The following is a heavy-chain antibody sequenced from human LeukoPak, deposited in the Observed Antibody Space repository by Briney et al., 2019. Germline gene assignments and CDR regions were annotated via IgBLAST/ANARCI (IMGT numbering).Heavy chain of an antibody. J-gene: IGHJ4*02. CDR3: ARGSSGWYYFDY. V-gene: IGHV3-21*01. CDR1: GFTFGSYS. CDR2: ISSSSSYI. Sequence: PGGSLRLSCAASGFTFGSYSMNWVRQAPGKGLEWVSSISSSSSYIYYADSVKGRFTISRDNAKNSLYLQMNSLRAEDTAVYYCARGSSGWYYFDYWGQGTLVTVSS. D-gene: IGHD6-19*01.